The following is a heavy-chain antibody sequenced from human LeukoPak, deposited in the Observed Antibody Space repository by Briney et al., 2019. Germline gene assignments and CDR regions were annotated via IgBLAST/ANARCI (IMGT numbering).Heavy chain of an antibody. Sequence: PSETLSLTCTVSGGSLSSYHWNWIRQPPRKGLEWIGYVHYSGTTKYNPSLKSRVTMSVDTSKNQISLRVNSVTAADTAVYYCARELGYCSGGTCYSAHAFDIWGQGTMVTVSS. CDR1: GGSLSSYH. D-gene: IGHD2-15*01. J-gene: IGHJ3*02. CDR3: ARELGYCSGGTCYSAHAFDI. CDR2: VHYSGTT. V-gene: IGHV4-59*01.